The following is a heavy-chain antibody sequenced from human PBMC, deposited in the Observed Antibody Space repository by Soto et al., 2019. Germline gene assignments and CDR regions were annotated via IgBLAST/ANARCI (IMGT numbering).Heavy chain of an antibody. J-gene: IGHJ6*02. Sequence: GESLKISCKGSGYSFTSYWIGWVRQMPGTGLEWMAIIYPGDSDIRYNPSFQGQVTISADKSISTAYLQWSSLKASDTAMYYCARQPSNGQWYVWGQGTTVTFSS. D-gene: IGHD6-19*01. CDR1: GYSFTSYW. CDR2: IYPGDSDI. V-gene: IGHV5-51*01. CDR3: ARQPSNGQWYV.